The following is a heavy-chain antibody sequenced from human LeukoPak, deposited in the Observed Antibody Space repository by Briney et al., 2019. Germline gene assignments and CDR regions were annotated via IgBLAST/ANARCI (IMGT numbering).Heavy chain of an antibody. CDR2: INYSGST. CDR1: GGSISVYY. D-gene: IGHD6-6*01. J-gene: IGHJ4*02. CDR3: ARDSSSSAFDY. V-gene: IGHV4-59*01. Sequence: KSSETPSLTCTVSGGSISVYYWSWIRQPPGKGLEWIGYINYSGSTKYNPSLKSRVTISVDTPKNQISLKLTSVTAADTAIYYCARDSSSSAFDYWGQGTLVTVSS.